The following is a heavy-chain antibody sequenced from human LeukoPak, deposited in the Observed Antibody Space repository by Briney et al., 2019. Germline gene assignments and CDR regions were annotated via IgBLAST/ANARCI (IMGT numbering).Heavy chain of an antibody. CDR1: GYTFTSYY. Sequence: ASVKVSCKASGYTFTSYYMHWVRQAPGQGLEWMGRINPNSGGTNYAQKFQGRVTMTRDTSISTAYMELSRLRSDDTAVYYCARVYYDSSGYLLFDYWGQGTLVTVSS. V-gene: IGHV1-2*06. CDR2: INPNSGGT. J-gene: IGHJ4*02. D-gene: IGHD3-22*01. CDR3: ARVYYDSSGYLLFDY.